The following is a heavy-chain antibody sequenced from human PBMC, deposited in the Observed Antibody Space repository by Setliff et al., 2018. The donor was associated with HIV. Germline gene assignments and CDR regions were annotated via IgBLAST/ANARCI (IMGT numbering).Heavy chain of an antibody. CDR2: IKSKTDGGTT. CDR1: GFTFSNAW. Sequence: GGSLRLSCAASGFTFSNAWMSWVRQAPGKGLEWVGRIKSKTDGGTTDYAAPVKGRFTISRDDSKNTLYLQMNSLKTEDTAVYYCARVSQPGDHYWYFDLWGRGTLVTVSS. CDR3: ARVSQPGDHYWYFDL. J-gene: IGHJ2*01. V-gene: IGHV3-15*01. D-gene: IGHD7-27*01.